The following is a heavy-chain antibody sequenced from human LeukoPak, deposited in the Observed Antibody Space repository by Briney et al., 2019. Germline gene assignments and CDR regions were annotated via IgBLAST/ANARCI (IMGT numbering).Heavy chain of an antibody. CDR3: AADLSTAAGSFYYYYGMDV. CDR1: GFTFTSSA. V-gene: IGHV1-58*02. CDR2: IVVGSGNT. Sequence: ASVKVSCKASGFTFTSSAMQWVRQARGQRLEWIGWIVVGSGNTNYAQKFQERVTITRDMSTSTAYMELSSLRSEDTAVYYCAADLSTAAGSFYYYYGMDVWGQGTTVTVSS. J-gene: IGHJ6*02. D-gene: IGHD6-13*01.